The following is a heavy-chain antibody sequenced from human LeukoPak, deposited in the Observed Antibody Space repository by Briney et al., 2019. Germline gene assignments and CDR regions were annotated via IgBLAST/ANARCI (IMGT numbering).Heavy chain of an antibody. J-gene: IGHJ4*02. V-gene: IGHV1-18*01. D-gene: IGHD5-18*01. CDR1: GYTFTSYG. Sequence: ASVKVSCKASGYTFTSYGISWVRQAPGQGLEWMGWISAYNGNTNYAQKFQGRVTMTRDTSISTAYMELSRLRSDDTAVYYCARDKYSYGYYFDYWGQGTLVTVSS. CDR3: ARDKYSYGYYFDY. CDR2: ISAYNGNT.